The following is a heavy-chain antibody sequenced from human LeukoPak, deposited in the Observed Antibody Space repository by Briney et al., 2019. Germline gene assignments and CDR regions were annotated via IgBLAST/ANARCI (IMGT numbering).Heavy chain of an antibody. CDR2: ITPFNGNT. D-gene: IGHD3-10*01. CDR1: GYTFTYRY. CDR3: ARSGAYYYYYMDV. Sequence: GASVKVSCKASGYTFTYRYLHWVRQAPRQALEWMGLITPFNGNTNYAQKFQDRVTITMDRSMSTAYMELSRLRSDDTAVYYCARSGAYYYYYMDVWGKGTTVTVSS. V-gene: IGHV1-45*03. J-gene: IGHJ6*03.